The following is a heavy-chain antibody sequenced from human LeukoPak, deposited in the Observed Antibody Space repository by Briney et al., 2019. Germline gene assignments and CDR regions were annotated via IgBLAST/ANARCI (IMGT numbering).Heavy chain of an antibody. CDR3: ASFPTTVADDYFDY. V-gene: IGHV3-48*03. J-gene: IGHJ4*02. D-gene: IGHD4-17*01. CDR2: ISSSGSTI. CDR1: GFTFSSYE. Sequence: GGSLRLSCAASGFTFSSYEMTWVRQAPGKGLEWVSYISSSGSTIYYADSVKGRFTISRDNAKNSLYLQMNSLRAEDTAVYYCASFPTTVADDYFDYWGQGTLVTVSS.